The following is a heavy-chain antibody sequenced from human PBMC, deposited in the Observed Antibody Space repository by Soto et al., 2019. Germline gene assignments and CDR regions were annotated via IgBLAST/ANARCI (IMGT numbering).Heavy chain of an antibody. CDR3: AKDGTPYSYHSSGYYHDY. CDR1: GLTFSSYA. J-gene: IGHJ4*02. D-gene: IGHD3-22*01. Sequence: GGSLRLSCAASGLTFSSYAMSWVRQAPGKGLEWVSATSGSGGGTYYADSVKGRFTISRDNSKNTLYLQMNSLRAEDTAVYYCAKDGTPYSYHSSGYYHDYWGQGT. V-gene: IGHV3-23*01. CDR2: TSGSGGGT.